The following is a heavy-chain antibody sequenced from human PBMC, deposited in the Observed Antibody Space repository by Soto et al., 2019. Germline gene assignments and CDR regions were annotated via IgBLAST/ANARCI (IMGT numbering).Heavy chain of an antibody. J-gene: IGHJ4*02. Sequence: GGSLRLSCAASGFTFSSYGMHWVRQAPGKGLEWVAVISYDGSNKYYADSVKGRFTISRDNSKNTLYLQMNSLRAEDTAVYYCAKDGGYDILTGYYGGIDYWGQGTLVTVSS. D-gene: IGHD3-9*01. V-gene: IGHV3-30*18. CDR3: AKDGGYDILTGYYGGIDY. CDR1: GFTFSSYG. CDR2: ISYDGSNK.